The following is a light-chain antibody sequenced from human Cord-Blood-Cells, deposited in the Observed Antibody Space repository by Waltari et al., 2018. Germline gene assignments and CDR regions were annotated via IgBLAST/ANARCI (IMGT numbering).Light chain of an antibody. CDR3: MQGTHWPPYT. V-gene: IGKV2-30*01. CDR1: QSLVYSDGNTY. Sequence: DVVMTQSPLSLPVTLGQPASISCRSSQSLVYSDGNTYLNWFQQRPGQSPRRLTGKVSDRDSGVPDRFSGSGSGTDFTLKISRVEAEDVGVYYCMQGTHWPPYTFGQGTKLEIK. CDR2: KVS. J-gene: IGKJ2*01.